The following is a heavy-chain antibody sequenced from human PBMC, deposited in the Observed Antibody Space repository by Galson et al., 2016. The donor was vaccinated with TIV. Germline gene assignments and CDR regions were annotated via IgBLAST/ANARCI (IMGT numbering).Heavy chain of an antibody. Sequence: SLRLSCAASGFTFDSYTFHWVRQTPGKGLEWVAIISHDGNNKDFAVSVQGRFTISRDSSKNTVFLQMNSLSLEDTAVYYCTRDGRGNWKYVDYFDYWGPGTVVTVSS. J-gene: IGHJ4*02. V-gene: IGHV3-30-3*01. CDR3: TRDGRGNWKYVDYFDY. D-gene: IGHD1-7*01. CDR2: ISHDGNNK. CDR1: GFTFDSYT.